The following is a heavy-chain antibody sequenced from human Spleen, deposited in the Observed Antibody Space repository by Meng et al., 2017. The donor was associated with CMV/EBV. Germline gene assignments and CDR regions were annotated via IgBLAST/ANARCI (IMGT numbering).Heavy chain of an antibody. J-gene: IGHJ4*02. CDR2: IYYTGST. CDR3: ATALEF. CDR1: GASVDSGSYY. Sequence: QMNLQESGPGLVKPSQTLSLTCSVYGASVDSGSYYWHWIRQARGKGLEWIGNIYYTGSTTYNPSLKSRVTIAIDISKNQFYLKVTSVTAADTAVYYCATALEFWGQGTLVTVSS. V-gene: IGHV4-61*01.